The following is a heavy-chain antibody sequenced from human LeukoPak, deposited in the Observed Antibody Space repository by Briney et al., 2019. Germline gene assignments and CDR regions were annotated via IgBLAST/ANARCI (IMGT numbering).Heavy chain of an antibody. J-gene: IGHJ3*02. CDR1: GFTVSSNY. CDR3: ARENSGSYYGKRGDAFDI. V-gene: IGHV3-53*01. CDR2: IYSGGST. D-gene: IGHD1-26*01. Sequence: GGSLRLSCAASGFTVSSNYMSWVRQAPGKGLEWVSVIYSGGSTYYADSVKGRFTISRDNSKNTVYLQMKSLRAEDTAIYYCARENSGSYYGKRGDAFDIWGQGTVVTVSS.